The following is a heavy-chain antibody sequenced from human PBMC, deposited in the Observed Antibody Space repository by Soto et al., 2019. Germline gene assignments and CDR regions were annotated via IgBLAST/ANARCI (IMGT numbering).Heavy chain of an antibody. V-gene: IGHV3-30-3*01. CDR1: GFTFSSYA. CDR2: ISYDGSNK. D-gene: IGHD3-22*01. CDR3: ARVRSSGFVYFDY. Sequence: QVQLVESGGGVVQPGRSPRLSCAASGFTFSSYAMHWVRQAPGKGLEWVAVISYDGSNKYYADSVKGRFTISRDNSKNTLYLQMNSLRAEDTAVYYCARVRSSGFVYFDYWGQGTLVTVSS. J-gene: IGHJ4*02.